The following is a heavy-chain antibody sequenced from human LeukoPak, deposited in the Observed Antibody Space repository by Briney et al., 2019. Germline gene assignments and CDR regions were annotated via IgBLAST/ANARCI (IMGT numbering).Heavy chain of an antibody. J-gene: IGHJ4*02. Sequence: SETLPLTCTVSGGSISSGDYYWSWIRQPPRKGLEWIGYIYYSGSTYYNPSLKSRVTISVDTSKNQFSLKLSSVTAADTAVYYCARVVWFGELAYYFDYWGQGTLVTVSS. D-gene: IGHD3-10*01. CDR1: GGSISSGDYY. CDR2: IYYSGST. CDR3: ARVVWFGELAYYFDY. V-gene: IGHV4-30-4*01.